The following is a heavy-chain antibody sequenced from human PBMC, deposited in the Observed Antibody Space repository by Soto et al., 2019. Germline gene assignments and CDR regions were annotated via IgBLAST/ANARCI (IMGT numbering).Heavy chain of an antibody. CDR1: GFTFSDHY. J-gene: IGHJ4*02. V-gene: IGHV3-72*01. CDR3: ASLSGGCTVSDY. CDR2: IRNKANSYTT. D-gene: IGHD3-16*01. Sequence: EVQLVESGGGLVQPGGSLRLSCAASGFTFSDHYMDWVRQAPGKGLEWVGRIRNKANSYTTEYAASVKGRFTISRDDSKNSLYLQMNSLKTEDTAVYYCASLSGGCTVSDYWGQGNRVTVSS.